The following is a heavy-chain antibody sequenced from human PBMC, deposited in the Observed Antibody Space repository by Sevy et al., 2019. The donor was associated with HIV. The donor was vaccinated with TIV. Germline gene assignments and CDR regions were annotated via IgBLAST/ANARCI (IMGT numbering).Heavy chain of an antibody. CDR1: GFTFSGSA. CDR2: IRSKANSYAT. V-gene: IGHV3-73*01. Sequence: GGSLRLSCAASGFTFSGSAMHWVRQASRKGLEWVGRIRSKANSYATAYAASVKGRFTISRDDSKNTAYLQMNSLKTEDTAVYYCTRMSSSSWYEVVYFQHWGQGTLVTVSS. D-gene: IGHD6-13*01. J-gene: IGHJ1*01. CDR3: TRMSSSSWYEVVYFQH.